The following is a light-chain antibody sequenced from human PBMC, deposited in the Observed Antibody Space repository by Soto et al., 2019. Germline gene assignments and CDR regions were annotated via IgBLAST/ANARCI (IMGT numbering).Light chain of an antibody. CDR1: QSLRSC. V-gene: IGKV3-15*01. CDR3: QKHNIWPQT. Sequence: VMTQSPATLSLSPVERSTLSCMASQSLRSCLAWYQQKPGQAPRLLIYDASTRATGIPARFSGSGSGTEFTLTISSLQSEDFAVYLCQKHNIWPQTFGQGNKGDIK. J-gene: IGKJ1*01. CDR2: DAS.